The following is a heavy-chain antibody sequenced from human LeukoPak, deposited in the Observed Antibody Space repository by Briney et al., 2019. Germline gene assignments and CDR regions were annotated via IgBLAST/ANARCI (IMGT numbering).Heavy chain of an antibody. D-gene: IGHD4-17*01. J-gene: IGHJ6*03. CDR1: GYTFTSYG. V-gene: IGHV1-18*01. Sequence: ASVKVSCKASGYTFTSYGISWVRQAPGQGLEWMGWISAYNGNTNYAQKLQGRVTMTTDTSTSTAYMELRSLRSDDTAVYYCARDRRVTTDDYYYMDVWGKGTTVTVSS. CDR2: ISAYNGNT. CDR3: ARDRRVTTDDYYYMDV.